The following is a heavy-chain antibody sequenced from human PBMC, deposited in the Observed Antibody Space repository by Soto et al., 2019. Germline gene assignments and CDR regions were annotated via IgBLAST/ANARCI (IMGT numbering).Heavy chain of an antibody. CDR2: LNAGNGNT. CDR3: AAGEVSWPKYYYCYYGMDV. J-gene: IGHJ6*02. D-gene: IGHD6-13*01. V-gene: IGHV1-3*01. Sequence: GASVKVSCNASGYTFTSYAMHWVRPAPGQRLEWMGWLNAGNGNTKYSQKFQGRVTITRDTSGSTAYMELSSLRSEDTAVYYCAAGEVSWPKYYYCYYGMDVWGQGTTVTVS. CDR1: GYTFTSYA.